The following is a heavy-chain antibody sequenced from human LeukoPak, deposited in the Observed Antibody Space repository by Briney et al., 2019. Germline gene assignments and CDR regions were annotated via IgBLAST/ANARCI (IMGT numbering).Heavy chain of an antibody. CDR2: ISSSGSTI. CDR1: GFTFSDYY. CDR3: ARDLCGSCYYDAFDI. D-gene: IGHD2-15*01. V-gene: IGHV3-11*04. J-gene: IGHJ3*02. Sequence: PGGSLRLSCAASGFTFSDYYMSWIRPAPGKGLEWVSYISSSGSTIYYADSVKGRFTISRDNAKNSLYLQMNSLRAEDTAVYYCARDLCGSCYYDAFDIWGQGTMVTVSS.